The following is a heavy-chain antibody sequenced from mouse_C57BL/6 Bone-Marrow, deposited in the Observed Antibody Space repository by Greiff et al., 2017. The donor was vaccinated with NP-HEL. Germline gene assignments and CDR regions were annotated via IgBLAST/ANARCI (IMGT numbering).Heavy chain of an antibody. J-gene: IGHJ2*01. Sequence: VQLQQSGAELVKPGASVKLSCKASGFNINDYYMHWVKQRTEQGLEWIGRIDPEDGETNYNPKFQAKATITADTSSNTASLQLSSLTSKDAAVYYCAREGWYYGSSDYWGQGTTLTVTS. CDR2: IDPEDGET. CDR1: GFNINDYY. CDR3: AREGWYYGSSDY. D-gene: IGHD1-1*01. V-gene: IGHV14-2*01.